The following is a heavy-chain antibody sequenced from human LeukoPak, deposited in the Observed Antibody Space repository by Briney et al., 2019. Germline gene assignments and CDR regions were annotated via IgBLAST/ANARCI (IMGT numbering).Heavy chain of an antibody. V-gene: IGHV3-48*01. D-gene: IGHD2-2*02. CDR3: ASSRYTRGPIYYYYGMDV. J-gene: IGHJ6*02. CDR2: ISSSSSTI. CDR1: GFTFSSYS. Sequence: SGGSLRLSCAASGFTFSSYSMNWVRQAPGKGLEWVSYISSSSSTIYYADSVKGRFTISRDNAKNSLYLQMNSLRAEDTAVYYCASSRYTRGPIYYYYGMDVWGQGTTVTVSS.